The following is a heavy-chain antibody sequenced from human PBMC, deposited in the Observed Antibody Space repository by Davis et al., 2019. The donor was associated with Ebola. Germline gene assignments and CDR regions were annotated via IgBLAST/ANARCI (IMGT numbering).Heavy chain of an antibody. CDR1: EFTFRNYA. J-gene: IGHJ4*02. Sequence: GESLKISCAASEFTFRNYAMSWVRQAPGHGLEWVSGIGGSGTSTYYADSVKGRFTISRDNPKDTLYLQMNSLRAEDTAIYYCAKGSGERYCSSTRCYYVDSWGQGTLVTVSS. CDR2: IGGSGTST. CDR3: AKGSGERYCSSTRCYYVDS. D-gene: IGHD2-2*01. V-gene: IGHV3-23*01.